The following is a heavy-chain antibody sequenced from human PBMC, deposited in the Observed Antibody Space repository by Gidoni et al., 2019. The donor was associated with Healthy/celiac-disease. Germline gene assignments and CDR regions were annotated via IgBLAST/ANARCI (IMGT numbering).Heavy chain of an antibody. J-gene: IGHJ4*02. Sequence: EVQLVASGGGLVQPGGSLRLSCAASGFTFSSYEMNWVRQSPGKGLEWVSYISSSGSTIYYADSVKGRFTISRDNAKNSLYLQMNSLRAEDTAVYYCARRASIAAAGDSFDYWGQGTLVTVSS. D-gene: IGHD6-13*01. CDR2: ISSSGSTI. CDR1: GFTFSSYE. CDR3: ARRASIAAAGDSFDY. V-gene: IGHV3-48*03.